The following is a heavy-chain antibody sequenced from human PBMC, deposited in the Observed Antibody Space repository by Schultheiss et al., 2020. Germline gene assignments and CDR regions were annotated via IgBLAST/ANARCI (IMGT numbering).Heavy chain of an antibody. Sequence: GGSLRLSCAASGFTFDDYAMHWVRQAPGKGLEWVSGISWNSGSIGYADSVKGRFTISRDNAKNSLYLQMNSLRAEDTALYYCAKDYSEYYYYGMDVWGQGTTVTVS. V-gene: IGHV3-9*01. J-gene: IGHJ6*02. D-gene: IGHD4-11*01. CDR2: ISWNSGSI. CDR1: GFTFDDYA. CDR3: AKDYSEYYYYGMDV.